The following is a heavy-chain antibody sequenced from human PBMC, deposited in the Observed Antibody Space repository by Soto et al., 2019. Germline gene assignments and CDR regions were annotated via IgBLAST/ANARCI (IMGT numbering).Heavy chain of an antibody. V-gene: IGHV3-30-3*01. CDR2: ISYDGSNK. D-gene: IGHD4-4*01. J-gene: IGHJ6*02. Sequence: SCKASGYTFTGYYMHWVRQAPGKGLEWVAVISYDGSNKYYADSVKGRFTISRDNSKNTLYLQMNSLRAEDTAVYYCARELQYCHYYYYGMDVWGQGTTVTVSS. CDR3: ARELQYCHYYYYGMDV. CDR1: GYTFTGYY.